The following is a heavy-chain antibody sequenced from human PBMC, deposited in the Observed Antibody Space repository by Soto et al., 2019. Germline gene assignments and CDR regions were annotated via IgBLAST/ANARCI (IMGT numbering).Heavy chain of an antibody. CDR3: ARDSSSWNFDY. V-gene: IGHV1-3*01. CDR2: INAGNGNT. CDR1: GYTFTSYA. J-gene: IGHJ4*02. Sequence: GASVKVSFKASGYTFTSYAMHWVRQAPGQRLEWMGWINAGNGNTKYSQKFQGRVTITRDTSASTAYMELSSLRSEDTAVYYCARDSSSWNFDYWGQGTLVTVSS. D-gene: IGHD6-13*01.